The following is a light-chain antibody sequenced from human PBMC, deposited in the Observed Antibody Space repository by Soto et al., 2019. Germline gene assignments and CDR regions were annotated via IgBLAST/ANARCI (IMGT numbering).Light chain of an antibody. Sequence: DIPMTQSPSTLSASVGDRVTITCRASQSIRNWLAWYQQKPGKAPKLLIYTASSLESGVPSRFSGSGSGTEFTLTISSLQPDDFATYYCQQYNSLWTFGQGTRVEIK. CDR3: QQYNSLWT. CDR2: TAS. CDR1: QSIRNW. V-gene: IGKV1-5*03. J-gene: IGKJ1*01.